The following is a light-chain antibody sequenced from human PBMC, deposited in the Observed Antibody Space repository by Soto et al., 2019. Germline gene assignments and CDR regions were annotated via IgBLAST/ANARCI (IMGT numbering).Light chain of an antibody. Sequence: QSVLTQAPSASETPGQRITLSCSGSTSNIGNNNVNWYQQVPGTAPKLLMYRNNLRPSGVPDRFSGSKSGTSASLAISGLQSEDEADYYCAARDDSLSAWVFGGGTKLTVL. CDR3: AARDDSLSAWV. CDR2: RNN. J-gene: IGLJ3*02. V-gene: IGLV1-44*01. CDR1: TSNIGNNN.